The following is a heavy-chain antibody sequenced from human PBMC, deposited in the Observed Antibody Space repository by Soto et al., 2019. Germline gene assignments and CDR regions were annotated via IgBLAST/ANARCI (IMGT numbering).Heavy chain of an antibody. CDR2: IYYSGST. D-gene: IGHD2-15*01. V-gene: IGHV4-59*08. CDR1: GGSISSYY. CDR3: AGEGTWSGSYYYGIDV. J-gene: IGHJ6*02. Sequence: ETLSLTCTVSGGSISSYYWSWIRQPPGKGLEWIGYIYYSGSTNYNPSLKSRVTISVDTSKSQFSLKLSSVTAADTAVYYCAGEGTWSGSYYYGIDVWGQGTTVTVPS.